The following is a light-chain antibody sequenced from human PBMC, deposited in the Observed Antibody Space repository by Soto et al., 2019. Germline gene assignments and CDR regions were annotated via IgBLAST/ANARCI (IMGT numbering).Light chain of an antibody. J-gene: IGLJ3*02. CDR3: TSYVGNDIWV. CDR1: SSDVGGYKY. CDR2: EVT. V-gene: IGLV2-8*01. Sequence: QSALSQPPSASGSPGQSVTISCTGTSSDVGGYKYVSWYQQYQGKAPKLMVYEVTKRPSGVPDRFSGSKSGNTASLTVSGLQAEDEADYYCTSYVGNDIWVFGGGTKVSVL.